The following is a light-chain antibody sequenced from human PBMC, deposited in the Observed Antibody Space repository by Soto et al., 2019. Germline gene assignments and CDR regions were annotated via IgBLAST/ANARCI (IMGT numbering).Light chain of an antibody. CDR2: EVS. CDR1: SSDIGACDY. CDR3: CSYAGTYTLWV. Sequence: QSALTQPASVSGSPGQSITISCSGTSSDIGACDYVSWYQQHPGRAPKLIIYEVSKRPSGVPERFSGSKSGNTASLTIPGLQAEDEADYYCCSYAGTYTLWVFGGGTKGTVL. J-gene: IGLJ3*02. V-gene: IGLV2-11*01.